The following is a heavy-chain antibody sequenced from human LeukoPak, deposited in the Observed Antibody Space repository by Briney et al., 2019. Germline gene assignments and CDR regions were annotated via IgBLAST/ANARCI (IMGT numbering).Heavy chain of an antibody. J-gene: IGHJ4*02. Sequence: GGSLRLSCAASGFTFSGYAMSWVRQAPGKGLEWVSAISGSGGSTYYADSVKGRFTISRDNSKNTLYLQMNSLRAEDTAVYYCAKDTYYYYGSGTAFDYWGQGTLVTVSS. CDR3: AKDTYYYYGSGTAFDY. D-gene: IGHD3-10*01. V-gene: IGHV3-23*01. CDR1: GFTFSGYA. CDR2: ISGSGGST.